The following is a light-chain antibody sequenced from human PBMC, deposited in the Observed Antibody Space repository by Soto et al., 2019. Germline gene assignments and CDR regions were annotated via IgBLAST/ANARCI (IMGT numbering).Light chain of an antibody. CDR1: QSVSSR. J-gene: IGKJ5*01. V-gene: IGKV3-11*01. Sequence: TQSPSTLSASVGDIVTITCRASQSVSSRLAWFQQRPGQAPRLLIYDASNRATGIPARFSGSGSGTDFTLTISSLESEDFAVYYCQQRSNSIICGQGTRREIK. CDR2: DAS. CDR3: QQRSNSII.